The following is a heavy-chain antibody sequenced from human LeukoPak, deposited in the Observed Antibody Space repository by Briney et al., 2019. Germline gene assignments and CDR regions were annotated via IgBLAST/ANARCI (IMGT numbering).Heavy chain of an antibody. CDR1: GGTFSSYA. D-gene: IGHD6-19*01. V-gene: IGHV1-69*13. J-gene: IGHJ5*02. Sequence: SVKVSCKASGGTFSSYAISWVRQAPGQGLEWMGGIIPIFGTANYAQKFQGRVTITADESTSTAYMELSSLRSEDTAVYYCAKDNAIKTGIAVAGGSRSWGQGTLVTVSS. CDR2: IIPIFGTA. CDR3: AKDNAIKTGIAVAGGSRS.